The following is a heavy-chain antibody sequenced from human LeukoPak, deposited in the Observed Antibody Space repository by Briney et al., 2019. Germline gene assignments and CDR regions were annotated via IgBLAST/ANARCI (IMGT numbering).Heavy chain of an antibody. Sequence: KSSESLSLTCDVNGGSFRGYYWSWIRQPPGQGLEWIGYIYYSGITNYNLSLKSRVTITLKTSKNQFSLKLTSVTAADKTVYYCGRDKGTTLTTWSNFDYWGQRTLGSVSS. J-gene: IGHJ4*02. CDR2: IYYSGIT. CDR1: GGSFRGYY. D-gene: IGHD4-17*01. CDR3: GRDKGTTLTTWSNFDY. V-gene: IGHV4-59*01.